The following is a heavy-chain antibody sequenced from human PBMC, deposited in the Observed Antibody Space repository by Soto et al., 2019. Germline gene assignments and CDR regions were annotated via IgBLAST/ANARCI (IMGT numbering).Heavy chain of an antibody. Sequence: ASVKVSCKASGYTFTIYAMHWVLQAPGQRLEWMGWINAGNGNTKYSQKFQGRVTITRDTSASTAYVELSSLRSGDTAVYYCARSIVVVTALDYWGQGTLVTVSS. CDR1: GYTFTIYA. V-gene: IGHV1-3*01. J-gene: IGHJ4*02. D-gene: IGHD2-21*02. CDR3: ARSIVVVTALDY. CDR2: INAGNGNT.